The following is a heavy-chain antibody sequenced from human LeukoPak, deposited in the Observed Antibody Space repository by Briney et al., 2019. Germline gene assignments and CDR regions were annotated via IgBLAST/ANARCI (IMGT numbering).Heavy chain of an antibody. D-gene: IGHD3-16*01. J-gene: IGHJ4*02. Sequence: GGSLRLSCAASGFTLSNYDMHWVRQATGKGLEWVSRMGTVGDTYYSGSVKGRFTVSRENAKNSLNLQMNSLRAGDTALYYCVRSQGGNAEFDYWGQGTLVTVSS. CDR1: GFTLSNYD. V-gene: IGHV3-13*01. CDR2: MGTVGDT. CDR3: VRSQGGNAEFDY.